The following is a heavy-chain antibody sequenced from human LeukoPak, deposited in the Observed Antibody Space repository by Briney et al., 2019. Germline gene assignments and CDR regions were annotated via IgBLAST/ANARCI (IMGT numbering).Heavy chain of an antibody. D-gene: IGHD3-3*01. J-gene: IGHJ6*02. Sequence: PSETLSLTCTVSGGSISSYYWSWIRQPPGRGLEWITYIYYSGSTNYDPSLKSRVTISVDTSKNQFSLKLSSVTAADTAVYYCARDQGRGLENYYYGMDVWGQGTTVTVSS. CDR2: IYYSGST. CDR3: ARDQGRGLENYYYGMDV. CDR1: GGSISSYY. V-gene: IGHV4-59*01.